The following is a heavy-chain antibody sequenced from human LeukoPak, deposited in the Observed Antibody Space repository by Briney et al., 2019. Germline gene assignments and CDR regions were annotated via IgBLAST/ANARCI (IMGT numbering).Heavy chain of an antibody. J-gene: IGHJ4*02. CDR1: GFIFTSHW. CDR2: INGDGSRR. D-gene: IGHD1-26*01. V-gene: IGHV3-74*01. CDR3: VRDPRGDGSSTFGY. Sequence: GGSLSLSCAASGFIFTSHWMFWVRQVPGKGLVWVSRINGDGSRREYADSVKGRFTISRDNAKNTLYLQMNSLSAEDTGLYYCVRDPRGDGSSTFGYWGQGTLVTVSS.